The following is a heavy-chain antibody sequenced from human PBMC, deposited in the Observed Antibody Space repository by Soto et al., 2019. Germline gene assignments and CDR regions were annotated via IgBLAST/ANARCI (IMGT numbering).Heavy chain of an antibody. V-gene: IGHV4-31*03. Sequence: TLSLTGTVSGGSISSGGYYWSWIRQHPGKGLEWIGYIYYSGSTYYNPSLKSRVTISVDTSKNQFSLKLSSVTAADTAVYYCARGVDTAMVTYFDYWGQGTLVTVSS. CDR2: IYYSGST. D-gene: IGHD5-18*01. CDR3: ARGVDTAMVTYFDY. CDR1: GGSISSGGYY. J-gene: IGHJ4*01.